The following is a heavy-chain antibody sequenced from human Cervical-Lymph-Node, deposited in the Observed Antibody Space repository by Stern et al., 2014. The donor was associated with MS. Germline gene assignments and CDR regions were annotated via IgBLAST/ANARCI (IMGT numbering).Heavy chain of an antibody. V-gene: IGHV3-30-3*01. D-gene: IGHD6-25*01. CDR1: GFTFGRHS. CDR2: ISYDGRSQ. J-gene: IGHJ4*02. Sequence: QVQLVESGGGVVQPGRSLRLSCAASGFTFGRHSLHWVRQAPGKGLEWVAVISYDGRSQPYADPVKGRFTIYRDNSNNKLYLQMNSLRVEDTAMYYCARPAAARYFDYWGQGSQVTVSS. CDR3: ARPAAARYFDY.